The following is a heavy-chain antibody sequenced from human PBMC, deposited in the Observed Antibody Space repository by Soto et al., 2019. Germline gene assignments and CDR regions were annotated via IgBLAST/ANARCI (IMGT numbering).Heavy chain of an antibody. D-gene: IGHD2-15*01. CDR2: INPSGGST. J-gene: IGHJ6*02. V-gene: IGHV1-46*01. Sequence: GKACCKASGYTFTSSGISWGLQAPGQGLEWMGIINPSGGSTSYAQKFQGRVTMTRDTSTSTVYMELSSLRSEDTAVYYCARVGVYCPSEPQYRIDVWGQRTTGTVSS. CDR1: GYTFTSSG. CDR3: ARVGVYCPSEPQYRIDV.